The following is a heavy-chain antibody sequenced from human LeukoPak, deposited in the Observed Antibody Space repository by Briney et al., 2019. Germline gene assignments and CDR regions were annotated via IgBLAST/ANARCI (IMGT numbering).Heavy chain of an antibody. CDR2: IRDTGNDM. CDR1: GGSISSSN. D-gene: IGHD3-9*01. J-gene: IGHJ4*02. CDR3: ARDSDWAFDS. V-gene: IGHV3-48*03. Sequence: GTLSLTCAVSGGSISSSNWWSWVRQAPGKGLEWISNIRDTGNDMYYADSVKGRFTISRDNAKNSLYLQMNSLRAEDTAVYYCARDSDWAFDSWGLGTLVTVSS.